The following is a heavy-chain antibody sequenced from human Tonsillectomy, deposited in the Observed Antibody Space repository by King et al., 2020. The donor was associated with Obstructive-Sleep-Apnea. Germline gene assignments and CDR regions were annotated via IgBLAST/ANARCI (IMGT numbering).Heavy chain of an antibody. J-gene: IGHJ2*01. D-gene: IGHD3-16*01. CDR2: IWYDGTNE. CDR1: GFTFWSYG. Sequence: VQLVESGGGVVQPGKSLRLSCAASGFTFWSYGMHWVRQAPGKGLEWVAVIWYDGTNEDYVDSVKGRFIISRENSRKTLYLQMNSLRAEDTAVYYCARRGDFNWYSDLWGRGTLVTVSS. V-gene: IGHV3-33*01. CDR3: ARRGDFNWYSDL.